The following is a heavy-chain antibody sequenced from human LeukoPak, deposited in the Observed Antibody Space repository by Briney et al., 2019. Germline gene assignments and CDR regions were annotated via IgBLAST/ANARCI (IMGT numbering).Heavy chain of an antibody. Sequence: SETLSLTCTVSGGSISSDDHYWGWIRQSPEKGLEWIASIYYTGSIHFSGNTYYNPSLKTRVNISVDTSQNQFSLKLSSVTAADTAVYYCARRGVSRLDLQYSSSWENNYDDAFDIWGQGTMVTVSS. V-gene: IGHV4-39*01. CDR2: IYYTGSIHFSGNT. CDR3: ARRGVSRLDLQYSSSWENNYDDAFDI. D-gene: IGHD6-13*01. CDR1: GGSISSDDHY. J-gene: IGHJ3*02.